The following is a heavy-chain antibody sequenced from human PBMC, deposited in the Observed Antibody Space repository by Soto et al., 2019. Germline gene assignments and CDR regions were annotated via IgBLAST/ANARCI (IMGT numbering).Heavy chain of an antibody. D-gene: IGHD3-10*01. CDR1: GFTFSSYA. CDR2: ISGSGGST. J-gene: IGHJ5*02. CDR3: AKDRLVRGVRPGWFDP. V-gene: IGHV3-23*01. Sequence: EVQLLESGGGLVQPGGSLRLSCAASGFTFSSYAMSWVRQAPGKGLEWVSAISGSGGSTYCADSVKGRFTISRDNSKNTLYLQMNSLRAEDTAVYYCAKDRLVRGVRPGWFDPWGQGTLVTVSS.